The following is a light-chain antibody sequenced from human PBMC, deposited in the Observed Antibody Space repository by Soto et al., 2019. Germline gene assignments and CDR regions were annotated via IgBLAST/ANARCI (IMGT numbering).Light chain of an antibody. CDR2: DAS. Sequence: DIQMPQSPSTLSASVGDRVTITCRASQSISSWLAWYQQKPGKAPKLLIYDASSLESGVPSRVSGSGSGTEFTLTISSLQPDDFATYYCQHYNSYSYTFGQGTKLEIK. V-gene: IGKV1-5*01. CDR1: QSISSW. CDR3: QHYNSYSYT. J-gene: IGKJ2*01.